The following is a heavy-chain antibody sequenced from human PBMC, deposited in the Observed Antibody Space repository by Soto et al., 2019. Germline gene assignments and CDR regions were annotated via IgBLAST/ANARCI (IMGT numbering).Heavy chain of an antibody. D-gene: IGHD3-3*01. CDR1: GSDFSTYS. V-gene: IGHV3-48*02. CDR2: VSLDSDSI. CDR3: ARLYYDYV. Sequence: GGSLRLSCRAYGSDFSTYSMNWVRQAPGQGLEWIAYVSLDSDSIQYADSVKGRFTISRDDAENSLYLQMDSLRDEDTATYYCARLYYDYVWGQGTTVTVSS. J-gene: IGHJ6*02.